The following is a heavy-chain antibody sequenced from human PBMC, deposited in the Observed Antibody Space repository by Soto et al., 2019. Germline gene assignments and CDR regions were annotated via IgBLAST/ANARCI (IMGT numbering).Heavy chain of an antibody. CDR1: GGSISSGGYY. J-gene: IGHJ4*02. CDR3: ARATRGPSSGYYQLDY. V-gene: IGHV4-31*03. Sequence: QVQLQESGPGLVKPSQTLSLTCTVSGGSISSGGYYWSWIRQHPGKGLEWIGYIYYSGSTYYNPSLKSRVTISVYTXKXEFSLKLSSVTAADTAVYYCARATRGPSSGYYQLDYWGQGTLVTVSS. CDR2: IYYSGST. D-gene: IGHD3-22*01.